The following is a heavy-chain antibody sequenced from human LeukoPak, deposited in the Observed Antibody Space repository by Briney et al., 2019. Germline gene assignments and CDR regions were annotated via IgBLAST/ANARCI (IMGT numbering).Heavy chain of an antibody. CDR1: GGPFSGYY. CDR2: INHSGST. CDR3: ARGLSYSSSWYDYYYYMDV. Sequence: PSETLSLTCAVYGGPFSGYYWSWIRQPPGQGLEWIREINHSGSTNYNPSLKRRVTISVDTTKNHFSIKLSSVPAADTAVYYCARGLSYSSSWYDYYYYMDVWGKGTTVTVSS. J-gene: IGHJ6*03. D-gene: IGHD6-13*01. V-gene: IGHV4-34*01.